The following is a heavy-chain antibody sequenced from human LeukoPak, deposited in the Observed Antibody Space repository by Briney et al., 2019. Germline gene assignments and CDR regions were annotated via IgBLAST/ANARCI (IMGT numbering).Heavy chain of an antibody. CDR2: ISWNSGSI. J-gene: IGHJ6*02. V-gene: IGHV3-9*01. D-gene: IGHD2-8*01. CDR1: GFTFDDYA. CDR3: AEDRGMVYAPTDYYYYGMDV. Sequence: GRSLRLSCAASGFTFDDYAMHWVRQAPGKGLEWVSGISWNSGSIGYADSVKGRFTISRDNAKNSLYLQMNSLRAEDTALYYCAEDRGMVYAPTDYYYYGMDVWGQGTTVTVSS.